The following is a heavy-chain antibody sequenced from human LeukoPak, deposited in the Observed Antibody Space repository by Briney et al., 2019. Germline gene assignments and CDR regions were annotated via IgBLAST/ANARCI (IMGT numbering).Heavy chain of an antibody. J-gene: IGHJ4*02. CDR1: GGSISSSNW. D-gene: IGHD3-22*01. CDR3: ARVHLSSYYYDSSGYYDY. Sequence: PSETLSLTCAVSGGSISSSNWWSWVRQPPGKGLEWIGEIYHSGSTYYNPSLKSRVTISVDTSKNQFSLKLSSVTAADTAVYYCARVHLSSYYYDSSGYYDYWGQGTLVTVSS. V-gene: IGHV4-4*02. CDR2: IYHSGST.